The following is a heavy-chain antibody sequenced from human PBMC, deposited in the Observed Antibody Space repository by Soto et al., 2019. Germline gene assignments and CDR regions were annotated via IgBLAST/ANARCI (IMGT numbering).Heavy chain of an antibody. V-gene: IGHV4-30-4*01. J-gene: IGHJ3*02. D-gene: IGHD1-20*01. Sequence: QVQLQESGPGLVKPSQTLSLTCTVSGGSISSVDYYWSWIRQPPGKGLEWIGYIYYSGSTYYNPSLKSRVTISVDTSKNQYSLKLSSVTAADTAVYYCARDSYNWNPRGDAFDIWGQWTMVTVSS. CDR3: ARDSYNWNPRGDAFDI. CDR2: IYYSGST. CDR1: GGSISSVDYY.